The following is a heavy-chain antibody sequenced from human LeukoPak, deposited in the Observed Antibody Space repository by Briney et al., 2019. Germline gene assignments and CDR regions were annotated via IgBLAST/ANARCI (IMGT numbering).Heavy chain of an antibody. D-gene: IGHD6-19*01. CDR2: IYYSGST. Sequence: PSETLSLTCTVSGGSISSYYWSWIRQPPGKGLERIGYIYYSGSTNYNPSLKSRVTISVDTSKNQFSLKLSSVTAADTAVYYCARDPGYSSGWYSIGDWGQGTLVAVSS. CDR1: GGSISSYY. V-gene: IGHV4-59*01. J-gene: IGHJ4*02. CDR3: ARDPGYSSGWYSIGD.